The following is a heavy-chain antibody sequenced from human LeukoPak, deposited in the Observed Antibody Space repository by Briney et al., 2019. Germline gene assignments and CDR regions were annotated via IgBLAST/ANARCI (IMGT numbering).Heavy chain of an antibody. J-gene: IGHJ4*02. D-gene: IGHD3-22*01. CDR2: IHSDVRT. Sequence: PGASLRLSCAASGLTVSTNYMGSVRQAPREWLECGSIIHSDVRTYYAASVKGRFTTSRDNYKNTLYLKMNSLRDEDTAMYYCARDLDYFDSSRSHRRRNYFDYWGQGTLVTVSS. CDR3: ARDLDYFDSSRSHRRRNYFDY. CDR1: GLTVSTNY. V-gene: IGHV3-53*01.